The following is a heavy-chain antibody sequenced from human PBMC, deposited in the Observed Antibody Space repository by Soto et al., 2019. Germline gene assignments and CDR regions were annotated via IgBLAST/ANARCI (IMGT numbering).Heavy chain of an antibody. J-gene: IGHJ6*03. CDR3: ARVIRFLEWLGDYYYMDV. CDR2: IYYSGST. CDR1: GGSISSYY. V-gene: IGHV4-59*01. D-gene: IGHD3-3*01. Sequence: SETLSLTCTVSGGSISSYYGSWIRQPPGKGLEWIGYIYYSGSTNYNPSLKSRVTISVDTSKNQFSLKLSSVTAADTAVYYCARVIRFLEWLGDYYYMDVWGKGTTVTVSS.